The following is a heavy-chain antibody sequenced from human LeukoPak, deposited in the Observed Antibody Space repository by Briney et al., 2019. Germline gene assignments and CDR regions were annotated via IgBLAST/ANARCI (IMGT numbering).Heavy chain of an antibody. CDR3: ARYGDYVPFDY. CDR2: INPNSGGT. CDR1: GYTFTGYY. Sequence: ASVKVSCKAPGYTFTGYYMHWVRQAPGQGLEWMGWINPNSGGTKYAQKFQGRVTMTRDKSISTAYMELSRLRSNDTAVYFCARYGDYVPFDYWGQGTLVTVSS. D-gene: IGHD4-17*01. J-gene: IGHJ4*02. V-gene: IGHV1-2*02.